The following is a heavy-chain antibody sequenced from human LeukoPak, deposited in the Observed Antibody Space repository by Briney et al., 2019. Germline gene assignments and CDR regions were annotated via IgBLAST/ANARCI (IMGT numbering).Heavy chain of an antibody. CDR2: INPNSGGT. CDR3: ARDRATAGIGRLRYFEY. J-gene: IGHJ4*02. D-gene: IGHD3-16*01. V-gene: IGHV1-2*02. Sequence: GASVKVSCKASGYTFTGYYMHWVRQAPGQGLEWMGWINPNSGGTNYAQKLQGRVTMTTDTSTSTAYMELRSLRSDDTAVYYCARDRATAGIGRLRYFEYWGQGTLLTVSS. CDR1: GYTFTGYY.